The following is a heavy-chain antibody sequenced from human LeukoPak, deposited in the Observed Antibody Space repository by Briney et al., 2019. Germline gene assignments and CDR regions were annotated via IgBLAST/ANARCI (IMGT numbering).Heavy chain of an antibody. J-gene: IGHJ4*02. CDR2: IKQDGSER. CDR1: GLNVSNYW. D-gene: IGHD1-7*01. CDR3: TRWAGTTDY. Sequence: GGSLRLSCAASGLNVSNYWMSWVGQTPGKGLEWVANIKQDGSERYYVDSVKGRFTISSDNTKNSLYLQMDSLRGEDTAVYYCTRWAGTTDYWGQGTLVTVSS. V-gene: IGHV3-7*01.